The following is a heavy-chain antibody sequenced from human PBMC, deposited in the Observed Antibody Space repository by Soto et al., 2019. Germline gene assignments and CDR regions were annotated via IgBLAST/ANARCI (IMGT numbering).Heavy chain of an antibody. CDR2: ISGSGGTA. CDR1: GFTFSSYA. V-gene: IGHV3-23*01. D-gene: IGHD1-1*01. J-gene: IGHJ4*02. Sequence: VPLLESGGGSVQPGGSLRLSCAASGFTFSSYAMHWVRRPPAKGLEWVSSISGSGGTAYYADSVKGRFSISRDSLVNTLYLQMNSLRAEDTAVYYCAKGRGQNWNFDYWGQGTLVTISP. CDR3: AKGRGQNWNFDY.